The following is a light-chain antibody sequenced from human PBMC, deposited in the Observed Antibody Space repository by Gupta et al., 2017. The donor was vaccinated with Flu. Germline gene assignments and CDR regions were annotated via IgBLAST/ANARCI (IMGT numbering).Light chain of an antibody. CDR3: AAWDYSLNGWV. V-gene: IGLV1-44*01. CDR1: NSNIGTNT. CDR2: TNS. J-gene: IGLJ3*02. Sequence: QSVLTQPPSASGTPGQRVTTSCSGSNSNIGTNTVNWYQQLPGTAPKLLIYTNSQRPSGVPDRFSGSKSGTSASLAISGLRSDDEADYYCAAWDYSLNGWVFGGGTKLTVL.